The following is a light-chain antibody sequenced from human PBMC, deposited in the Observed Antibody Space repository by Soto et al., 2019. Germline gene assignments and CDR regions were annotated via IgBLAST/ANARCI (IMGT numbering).Light chain of an antibody. Sequence: DIQMTQSPSTLSASVGDRVTITCRASQSISMWLAWYQQKPGKAPELLIYDASSSESGVPSRFSGSASGTEFTLTISSLQPDDFATYYCHQYDTYPWTFGPGTKVDIK. J-gene: IGKJ1*01. CDR2: DAS. CDR3: HQYDTYPWT. V-gene: IGKV1-5*01. CDR1: QSISMW.